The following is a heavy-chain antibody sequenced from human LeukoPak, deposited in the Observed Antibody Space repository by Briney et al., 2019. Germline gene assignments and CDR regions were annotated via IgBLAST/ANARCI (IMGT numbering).Heavy chain of an antibody. CDR2: ISAYNGNT. CDR3: ARCIAARRGYYYYYMDV. D-gene: IGHD6-6*01. V-gene: IGHV1-18*01. J-gene: IGHJ6*03. Sequence: GASVKVSCKASGYTFTSYGISWVRQAPGQGLEWMGWISAYNGNTNYAQKLQGRVTMTTDTSTSTAYMELRSLRSDDTAVYYCARCIAARRGYYYYYMDVWGKGTTVTVSS. CDR1: GYTFTSYG.